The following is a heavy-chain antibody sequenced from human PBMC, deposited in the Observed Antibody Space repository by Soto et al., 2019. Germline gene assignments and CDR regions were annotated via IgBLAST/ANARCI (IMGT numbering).Heavy chain of an antibody. D-gene: IGHD3-10*01. J-gene: IGHJ4*02. CDR2: ISSDGKDK. Sequence: GGSLRLSCAASGFTFSSYAIHWVRQAPGKGLEWVAVISSDGKDKYSADSMKGRFAISRDNSKNTLYLQMNSLRAEDTAVYYCAKDSGRGSADYYCDYWSQGTRVTVSS. V-gene: IGHV3-30*18. CDR1: GFTFSSYA. CDR3: AKDSGRGSADYYCDY.